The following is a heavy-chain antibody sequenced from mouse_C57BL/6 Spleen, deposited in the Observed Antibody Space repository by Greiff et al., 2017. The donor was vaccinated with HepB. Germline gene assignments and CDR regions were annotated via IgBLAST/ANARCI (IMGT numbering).Heavy chain of an antibody. J-gene: IGHJ4*01. CDR2: IYPGDGDT. D-gene: IGHD1-1*01. CDR1: GYAFSSSW. V-gene: IGHV1-82*01. CDR3: ARYHPVVPYAMDY. Sequence: VQLQQSGPELVKPGASVKISCKASGYAFSSSWMNWVKQRPGKGLEWIGRIYPGDGDTNYNGKFKGKATLTADKSSSTAYMQLSSLTSEDSAVYFCARYHPVVPYAMDYWGQGTSVTVSS.